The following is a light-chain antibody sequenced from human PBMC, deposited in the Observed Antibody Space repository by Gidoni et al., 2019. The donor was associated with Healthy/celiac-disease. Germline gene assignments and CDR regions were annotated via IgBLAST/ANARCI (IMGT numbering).Light chain of an antibody. V-gene: IGKV1-6*01. CDR1: QGIRND. J-gene: IGKJ3*01. Sequence: AIQMTQSPSSLSASVGDRVTIPCRASQGIRNDLGWYQQKPGKAPTLLIYAASSLQSGVPSRFSVSGSGTDFTLTISSLQPEDFATDYCLQDYNYPPTFGPGTKVDIK. CDR3: LQDYNYPPT. CDR2: AAS.